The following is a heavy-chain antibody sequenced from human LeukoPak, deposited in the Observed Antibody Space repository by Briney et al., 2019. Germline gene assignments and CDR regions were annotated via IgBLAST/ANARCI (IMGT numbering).Heavy chain of an antibody. V-gene: IGHV3-30-3*01. J-gene: IGHJ5*02. Sequence: GGSLRLSCAASGFTFSSYAMHWVRQAPGKGLEWVAVISYGGSNKYYADSVKGRFTISRDNSKNTLYLQMNSLRAEDTAVYYCARDRRGGRGYSAVDPWGQGTLVTVSS. CDR3: ARDRRGGRGYSAVDP. CDR2: ISYGGSNK. CDR1: GFTFSSYA. D-gene: IGHD2-21*01.